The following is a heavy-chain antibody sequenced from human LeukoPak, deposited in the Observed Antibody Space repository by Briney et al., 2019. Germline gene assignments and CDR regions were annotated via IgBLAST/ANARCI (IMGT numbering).Heavy chain of an antibody. CDR3: AKTAYSHVPDY. J-gene: IGHJ4*02. Sequence: PGGSLRLSCAASGFTFSSYWMHWVRQAPGKGLVWVSRINSDGSSTSYADSVKGRFTISRDTAKNTLYLQMNSLGAEDTAVYYCAKTAYSHVPDYWGQGTLVTVSS. V-gene: IGHV3-74*01. CDR2: INSDGSST. D-gene: IGHD2-21*01. CDR1: GFTFSSYW.